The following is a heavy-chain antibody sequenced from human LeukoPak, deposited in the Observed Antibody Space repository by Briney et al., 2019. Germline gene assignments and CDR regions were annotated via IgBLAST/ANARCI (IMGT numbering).Heavy chain of an antibody. CDR2: ISWNSGSI. Sequence: GGSLRLSCAASGFTFDDYAMHWVRQAPGKGLEWVSGISWNSGSIGYADSVKGRFTISRDNAKNSLYLQMNSLRAEDMALYYCAKALLSRRIAATYDAFDIWGRGTMVTVSS. CDR1: GFTFDDYA. D-gene: IGHD6-13*01. J-gene: IGHJ3*02. V-gene: IGHV3-9*03. CDR3: AKALLSRRIAATYDAFDI.